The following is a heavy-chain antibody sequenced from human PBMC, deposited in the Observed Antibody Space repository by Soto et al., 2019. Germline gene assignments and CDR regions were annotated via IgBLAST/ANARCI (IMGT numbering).Heavy chain of an antibody. J-gene: IGHJ6*02. CDR2: LSPYSGNT. CDR3: AMVDNYVTPTPQDV. Sequence: QVQLVQSGDEVRKPGSSVKVSCKASGYIFVNYGIAWVRQAPGQGLEWMGWLSPYSGNTHYASKVQGRLTMTTDTSTNTAYMDLGSRTSDDTAVYYCAMVDNYVTPTPQDVWGQGTTVTVSS. D-gene: IGHD3-16*01. V-gene: IGHV1-18*01. CDR1: GYIFVNYG.